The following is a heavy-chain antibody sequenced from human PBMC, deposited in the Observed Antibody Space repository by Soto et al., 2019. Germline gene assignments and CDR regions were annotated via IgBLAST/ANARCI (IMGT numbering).Heavy chain of an antibody. CDR3: ARHGGSSGLYPRIYSYGMKV. J-gene: IGHJ6*02. CDR2: IYYNGST. V-gene: IGHV4-39*01. Sequence: SETLSLTCTVSGDSITSSGSYWGWIRQPPGKGLEWIGSIYYNGSTYYNPSLKSRVTISVDTSKNHLSLRLTSMTAADTAMYYCARHGGSSGLYPRIYSYGMKVWGQGTTVTVSS. D-gene: IGHD6-19*01. CDR1: GDSITSSGSY.